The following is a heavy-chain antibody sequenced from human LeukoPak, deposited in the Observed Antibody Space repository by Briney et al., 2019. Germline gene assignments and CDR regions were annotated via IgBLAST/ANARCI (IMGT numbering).Heavy chain of an antibody. CDR1: GFTVSSNY. V-gene: IGHV3-66*01. J-gene: IGHJ5*02. CDR3: ARDDYDFWSGYYRSP. Sequence: PGGSLRLSCAATGFTVSSNYMSWVRQAPGKGLEWVSVIYSGGSTYYADSVKGRFTISRDNSKNTLYLQMNNLRAEDTAVYYCARDDYDFWSGYYRSPWGQGTLVTVSS. D-gene: IGHD3-3*01. CDR2: IYSGGST.